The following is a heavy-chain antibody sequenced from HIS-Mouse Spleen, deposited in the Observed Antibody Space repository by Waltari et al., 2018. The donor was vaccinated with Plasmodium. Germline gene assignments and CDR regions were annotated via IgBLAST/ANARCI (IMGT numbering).Heavy chain of an antibody. J-gene: IGHJ5*02. V-gene: IGHV4-38-2*02. CDR3: ARGVGYSSSWYWFDP. Sequence: VKPSETLSLTCTVSGYSISSGYYWGWIRQPPGKGLEWIGSIYHSGSTYYNPSLKSRVTISVDTSKNQFSLKLSSVTAADTAVYYCARGVGYSSSWYWFDPWGQGTLVTVSS. CDR1: GYSISSGYY. CDR2: IYHSGST. D-gene: IGHD6-13*01.